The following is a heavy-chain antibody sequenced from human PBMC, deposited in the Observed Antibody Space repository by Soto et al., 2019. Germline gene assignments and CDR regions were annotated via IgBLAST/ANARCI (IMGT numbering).Heavy chain of an antibody. CDR3: AKDFGTGGYGMDV. CDR2: ISYDGSNT. CDR1: GLSRSSYG. Sequence: GRCLRRSCVASGLSRSSYGINWVRGATGKGLEWVAVISYDGSNTYYADSVKGRFTISRDNSKSMLYLQMNCLRAEDTAVYYCAKDFGTGGYGMDVWGQGTTVVVSS. D-gene: IGHD2-8*02. J-gene: IGHJ6*02. V-gene: IGHV3-30*18.